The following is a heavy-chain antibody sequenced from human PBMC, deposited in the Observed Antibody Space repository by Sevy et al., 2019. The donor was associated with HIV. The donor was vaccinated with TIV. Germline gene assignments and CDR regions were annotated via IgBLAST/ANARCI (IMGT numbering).Heavy chain of an antibody. CDR2: INPSGGST. CDR3: ARDGGIVVLPCGDTYTYFDY. Sequence: ASVKVSCKASGYTFTSYYMHWVRQAPGQGLEWMGIINPSGGSTSYTQEFQGRVTMTRDTSTSTVYMELSSLRSEDTAVHYCARDGGIVVLPCGDTYTYFDYWGQGTLVTVSS. CDR1: GYTFTSYY. J-gene: IGHJ4*02. V-gene: IGHV1-46*01. D-gene: IGHD2-2*01.